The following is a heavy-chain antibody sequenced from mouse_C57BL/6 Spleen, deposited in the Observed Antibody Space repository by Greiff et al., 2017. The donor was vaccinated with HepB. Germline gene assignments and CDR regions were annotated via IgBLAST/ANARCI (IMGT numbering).Heavy chain of an antibody. J-gene: IGHJ2*01. CDR3: ARSYGYFDY. V-gene: IGHV1-82*01. CDR2: IYPGDGDT. D-gene: IGHD1-1*01. Sequence: LVESGPELVKPGASVKISCKASGYAFSSSWMNWVKQRPGKGLEWIGRIYPGDGDTNYNGKFKGKATLTADKSSSTAYMQLSSLTSEDSAVYFCARSYGYFDYWGQGTTLTVSS. CDR1: GYAFSSSW.